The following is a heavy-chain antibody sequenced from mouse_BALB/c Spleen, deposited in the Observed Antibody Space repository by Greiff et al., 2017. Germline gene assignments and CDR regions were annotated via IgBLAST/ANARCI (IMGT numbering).Heavy chain of an antibody. CDR2: IDPANGNT. V-gene: IGHV14-3*02. J-gene: IGHJ4*01. CDR3: ASPGTARAHYYAMDY. CDR1: GFNIKDTY. D-gene: IGHD3-1*01. Sequence: EVQLHQSGAELVKPGASVKLSCTASGFNIKDTYMHWVKQRPEQGLEWIGRIDPANGNTKYDPKFQGKATITADTSSNTAYLQLSSLTSEDTAVYYCASPGTARAHYYAMDYWGQGTSVTVSS.